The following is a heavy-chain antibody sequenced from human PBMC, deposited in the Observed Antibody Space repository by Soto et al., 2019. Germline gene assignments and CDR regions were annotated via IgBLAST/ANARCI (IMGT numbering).Heavy chain of an antibody. CDR1: GFTFSSYA. D-gene: IGHD3-3*01. V-gene: IGHV3-23*01. J-gene: IGHJ5*02. CDR2: ISGSGGST. Sequence: EVQLLESGGGLVQPGGSLRLSCAASGFTFSSYAMSWVRQAPGKGLEWVSAISGSGGSTYYADSVKGRFTISRDNSKNTLYLQMNSLRAEDTAVYYCAKGGLISWSGYSDWFDPWGQGTLDTVSS. CDR3: AKGGLISWSGYSDWFDP.